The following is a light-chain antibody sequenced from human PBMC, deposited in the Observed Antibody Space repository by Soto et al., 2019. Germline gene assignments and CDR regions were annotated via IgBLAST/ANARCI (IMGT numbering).Light chain of an antibody. V-gene: IGKV3-20*01. CDR1: QSVSSSY. Sequence: EIVLTQSPGTLSLSPGERATLSCRASQSVSSSYLAWYQQKPGQAPRLLIYGASSRATGIPDRFSGSGSGTDFTLTISRLEPDDFAVYYCQQYGSPLTFGGGTKVEIK. CDR3: QQYGSPLT. J-gene: IGKJ4*01. CDR2: GAS.